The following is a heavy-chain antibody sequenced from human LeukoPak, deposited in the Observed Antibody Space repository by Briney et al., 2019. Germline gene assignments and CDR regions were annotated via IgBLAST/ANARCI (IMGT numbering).Heavy chain of an antibody. Sequence: SETLSLTCTVSGASMSDYYWSWIRQPPGKGLEWIGYIYYSGSTNYNPSLKSRVTISVDTSKNQFSLKLSSVTAADTAVYYCARGGTSSYDSSGSYYFDYWGQGTLVTVSS. V-gene: IGHV4-59*01. CDR2: IYYSGST. J-gene: IGHJ4*02. CDR3: ARGGTSSYDSSGSYYFDY. CDR1: GASMSDYY. D-gene: IGHD3-22*01.